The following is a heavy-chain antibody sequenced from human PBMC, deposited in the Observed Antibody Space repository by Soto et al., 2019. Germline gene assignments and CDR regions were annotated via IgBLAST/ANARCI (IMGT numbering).Heavy chain of an antibody. Sequence: SETLCLTCAVSGGSISSGGYSWSWIRQPPGKGLEWIGYIYHSGSTYYNPSLKSRVTISVDRSKNQFSLKLSSVTAADTAVYYCARVLDFWSGYYRSVWFDPWGQGTLVTVSS. CDR3: ARVLDFWSGYYRSVWFDP. CDR2: IYHSGST. D-gene: IGHD3-3*01. CDR1: GGSISSGGYS. J-gene: IGHJ5*02. V-gene: IGHV4-30-2*01.